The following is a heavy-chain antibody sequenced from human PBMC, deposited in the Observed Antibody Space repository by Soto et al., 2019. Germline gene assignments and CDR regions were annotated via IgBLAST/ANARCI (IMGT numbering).Heavy chain of an antibody. CDR2: VYFDGTT. CDR3: ARNGSS. V-gene: IGHV4-39*01. CDR1: GVSIINTSYY. Sequence: SETLSLPCNVSGVSIINTSYYWGWIRQPPGKGLEWIGTVYFDGTTFYNPSLKSRLIISVDTSKNQFSLRLTSVTSADTAFYYCARNGSSWGQRALVPVCS. J-gene: IGHJ5*02.